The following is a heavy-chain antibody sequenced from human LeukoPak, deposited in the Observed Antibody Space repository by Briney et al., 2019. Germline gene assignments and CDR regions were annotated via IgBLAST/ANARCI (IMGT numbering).Heavy chain of an antibody. J-gene: IGHJ6*02. CDR3: ARVHYCSSTSCYPIYYGMDV. D-gene: IGHD2-2*01. CDR1: GGSISSGGYS. CDR2: IYHSGST. V-gene: IGHV4-30-2*01. Sequence: SETLSLTCAVSGGSISSGGYSWSWIRQPPGKGLEWIGYIYHSGSTYYNPSLKSRVTISVDRSKNQFSLKLSSVTAADTAVYYCARVHYCSSTSCYPIYYGMDVWGQGTTVTVSS.